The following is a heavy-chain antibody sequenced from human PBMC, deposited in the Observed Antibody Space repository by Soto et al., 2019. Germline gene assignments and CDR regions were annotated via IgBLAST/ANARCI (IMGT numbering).Heavy chain of an antibody. V-gene: IGHV3-30*18. CDR1: GFTFSSYG. CDR2: ISYDGSNK. J-gene: IGHJ6*02. CDR3: AKDILDRDYYYGMDV. D-gene: IGHD2-15*01. Sequence: PGGSLRLSCAASGFTFSSYGMHWVRQAPGKGLEWVAVISYDGSNKYYADSVKGRFTISRDNSKNTLYLQMNSLRAEDTAVYYCAKDILDRDYYYGMDVWGQGTTVTVS.